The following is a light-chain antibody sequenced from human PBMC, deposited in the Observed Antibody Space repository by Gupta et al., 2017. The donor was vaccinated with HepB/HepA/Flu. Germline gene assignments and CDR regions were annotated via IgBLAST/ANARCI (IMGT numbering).Light chain of an antibody. CDR3: REGKQWPAT. CDR1: QSLGYSDGNNW. CDR2: KDS. Sequence: AVVTQSPLSLPVTLGQAASTSCRSSQSLGYSDGNNWLHWFQQRPGQSRRRLIYKDSKRDSGVPDRFSGSGWGTGFTLKIRMVDAEDVAVYYFREGKQWPATFGQGTKVEIK. V-gene: IGKV2-30*01. J-gene: IGKJ1*01.